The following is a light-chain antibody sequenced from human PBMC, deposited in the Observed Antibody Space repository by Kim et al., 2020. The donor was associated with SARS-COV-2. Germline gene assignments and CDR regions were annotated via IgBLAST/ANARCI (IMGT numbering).Light chain of an antibody. CDR2: EVD. V-gene: IGLV2-14*01. Sequence: QPASVSGSPGQSITISCTGTSSDVGGYKYVSWYQQHPGKAPKVVIYEVDNRPSGVSIRFSGSKSGNTASLTISGLQAEDEADYYCSSYIRGNTNYV. CDR3: SSYIRGNTNYV. CDR1: SSDVGGYKY. J-gene: IGLJ1*01.